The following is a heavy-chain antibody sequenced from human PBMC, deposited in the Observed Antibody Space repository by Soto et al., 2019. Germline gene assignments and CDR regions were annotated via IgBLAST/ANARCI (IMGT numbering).Heavy chain of an antibody. D-gene: IGHD2-21*01. J-gene: IGHJ4*02. Sequence: QITLKESGPTLVKPTETLTLTCIVSGFVVTNNGVGVGWIRQPPGKALEWLGIIYWDGDKRYSPSLRNRLTITMDTSKNQVVLTLTNMDPVDTATYSCAHSVRGGSCRGGACYFFDYWGQGIQVTVSS. CDR3: AHSVRGGSCRGGACYFFDY. CDR2: IYWDGDK. CDR1: GFVVTNNGVG. V-gene: IGHV2-5*02.